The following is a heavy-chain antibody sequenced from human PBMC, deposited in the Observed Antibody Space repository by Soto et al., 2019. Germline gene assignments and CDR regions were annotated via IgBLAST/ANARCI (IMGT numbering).Heavy chain of an antibody. D-gene: IGHD2-15*01. V-gene: IGHV4-4*02. CDR1: GGSISSSNW. CDR3: ARDLRVRYCSGGSCPNPRYYYSGMDL. CDR2: IYHSGST. Sequence: QVQLQESGPGLVKPSGTLSITCAVSGGSISSSNWWSWVRQPPGQGLEWIGEIYHSGSTNYNPSLKSRVTISVDKSKNQFSLKLSSVTAADTAVYYCARDLRVRYCSGGSCPNPRYYYSGMDLWGQLTPVTVSS. J-gene: IGHJ6*02.